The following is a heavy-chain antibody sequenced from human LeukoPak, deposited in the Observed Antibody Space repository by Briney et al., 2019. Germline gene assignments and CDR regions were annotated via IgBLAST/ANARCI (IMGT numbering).Heavy chain of an antibody. CDR1: GFTFRNYV. CDR3: AREGYYGSGSPPSLYFDY. Sequence: GGSLRLSCAASGFTFRNYVIHWVRQAPGKGLEWVAVTSSGLNVKLYADSVKGRFTISRDNSRSTLYLQMNSLRPEDTAIYYCAREGYYGSGSPPSLYFDYWGQGTLVTVSS. CDR2: TSSGLNVK. V-gene: IGHV3-30-3*01. D-gene: IGHD3-10*01. J-gene: IGHJ4*02.